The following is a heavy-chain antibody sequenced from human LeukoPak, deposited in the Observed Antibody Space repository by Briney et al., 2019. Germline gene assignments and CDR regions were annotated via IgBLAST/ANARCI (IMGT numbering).Heavy chain of an antibody. J-gene: IGHJ6*03. CDR2: INHSGST. Sequence: SETLSLTRAVYGGSFSGYYWSWIRQPPGKGLEWIGEINHSGSTNYNPSLKSRVTISVDTSKNQFSLKLSSVTAADTAVYYCARTRRYYYMDVWGKGTTVTVSS. V-gene: IGHV4-34*01. CDR3: ARTRRYYYMDV. CDR1: GGSFSGYY.